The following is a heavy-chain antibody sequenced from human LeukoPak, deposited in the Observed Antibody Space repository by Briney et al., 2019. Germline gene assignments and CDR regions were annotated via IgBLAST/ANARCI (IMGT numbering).Heavy chain of an antibody. CDR1: GGSISSHY. J-gene: IGHJ5*02. CDR3: TRDVGEPGYSYGHAEGFDP. Sequence: SETLSLTCTVSGGSISSHYWSWIRQPPGKGLEWIGYIYYSGSTNYNPSLKSRVTISVDTSKNQFSLKLSSVTAADTAVYYCTRDVGEPGYSYGHAEGFDPWGQGTLVTVSS. D-gene: IGHD5-18*01. V-gene: IGHV4-59*11. CDR2: IYYSGST.